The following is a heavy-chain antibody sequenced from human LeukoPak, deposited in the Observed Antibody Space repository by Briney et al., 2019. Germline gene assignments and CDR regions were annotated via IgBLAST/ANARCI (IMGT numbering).Heavy chain of an antibody. Sequence: GGSLRLSCAASGFTFSSYAMHWVRQAPGKGLEWVAVISYDGSNKYYADSVKGRFTISRDNSKNTLYLQMTSLRAEDTAVYYCARDSIIAARPVWFDPWGQGTLVTVSS. CDR2: ISYDGSNK. D-gene: IGHD6-6*01. CDR1: GFTFSSYA. CDR3: ARDSIIAARPVWFDP. J-gene: IGHJ5*02. V-gene: IGHV3-30-3*01.